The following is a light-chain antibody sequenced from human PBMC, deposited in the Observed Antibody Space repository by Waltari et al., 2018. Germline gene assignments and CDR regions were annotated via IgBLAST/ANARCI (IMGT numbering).Light chain of an antibody. V-gene: IGKV1-39*01. CDR2: SAS. J-gene: IGKJ1*01. CDR3: QQTYTSPRT. CDR1: QSISNY. Sequence: DIQMTQSPSSLSSSIGDRVTITCRASQSISNYLNWYQQKHEKAPKRLIYSASNLQSGVPSRFNGSGSGTDFTLTITSVQPEDFAIYYCQQTYTSPRTFGQGTKVDVK.